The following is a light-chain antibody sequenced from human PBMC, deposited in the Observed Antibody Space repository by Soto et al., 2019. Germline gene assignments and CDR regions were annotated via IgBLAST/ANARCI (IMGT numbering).Light chain of an antibody. V-gene: IGKV1-39*01. CDR3: QQGYSTPWR. CDR2: AAS. CDR1: QSISSY. J-gene: IGKJ1*01. Sequence: DIQMTQSPSSLSASVGDRVTITCRASQSISSYLNWYQQKPGKAPKLLIYAASSWQSGVTSRFSVSGSGTDFTLPISSLQPEDFATDYCQQGYSTPWRFGQGTKVEIK.